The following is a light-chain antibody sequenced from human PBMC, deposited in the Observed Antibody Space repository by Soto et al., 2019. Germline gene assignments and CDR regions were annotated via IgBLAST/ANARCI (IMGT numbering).Light chain of an antibody. CDR3: QQYNDWPPWT. Sequence: TLITQSPANLSLSPGETATLSCRASQSISSHLVWYHQKPGQAPRLVIYGASTRVTGIPARFSGSGSGTEFTLTISSVQSEDFAVYDCQQYNDWPPWTFGGGTKVDIK. CDR1: QSISSH. J-gene: IGKJ4*02. CDR2: GAS. V-gene: IGKV3D-15*01.